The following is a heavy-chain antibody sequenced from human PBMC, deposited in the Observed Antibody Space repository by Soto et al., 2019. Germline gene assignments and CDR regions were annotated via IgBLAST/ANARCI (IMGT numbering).Heavy chain of an antibody. D-gene: IGHD6-6*01. Sequence: ASVKVSCKASGHTFTSYYMHWVRQAPGQGLEWMGIINPSGGSTSYAQKFQGRVTMTRDTSTSTVYMELSSLRSDDTAVYYCARSQLGVFGWFDPWGQGTLVTVSS. CDR3: ARSQLGVFGWFDP. V-gene: IGHV1-46*01. J-gene: IGHJ5*02. CDR2: INPSGGST. CDR1: GHTFTSYY.